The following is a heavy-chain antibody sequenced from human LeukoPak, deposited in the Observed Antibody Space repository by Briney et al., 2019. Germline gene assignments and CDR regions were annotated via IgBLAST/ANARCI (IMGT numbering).Heavy chain of an antibody. Sequence: GGSLRLSCAASGFTFSSYSMTWVRQAPGRGLEWVSSIHSSSNYIYYTDSVKGRFIISRDNSKNTLYLQMNSLRAEDTAVYYCATTTYYYDSSGSPWWGDAFDIWGQGTMVTVSS. CDR2: IHSSSNYI. D-gene: IGHD3-22*01. CDR3: ATTTYYYDSSGSPWWGDAFDI. J-gene: IGHJ3*02. CDR1: GFTFSSYS. V-gene: IGHV3-21*04.